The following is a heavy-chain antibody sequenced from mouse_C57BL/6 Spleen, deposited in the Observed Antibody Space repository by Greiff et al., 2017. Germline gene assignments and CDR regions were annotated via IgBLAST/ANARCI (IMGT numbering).Heavy chain of an antibody. Sequence: VQLQQPGAELVMPGASVKLSCKASGYTFTSYWMHWVKQRPGQGLEWIGEIDPSDSSTNYNQKFKGKSTLTVDKSSSTAYMQLSSLTSEDSAVYYCARGNYYGSSYGGYFDVWGTGTTVTVSS. CDR3: ARGNYYGSSYGGYFDV. D-gene: IGHD1-1*01. V-gene: IGHV1-69*01. J-gene: IGHJ1*03. CDR1: GYTFTSYW. CDR2: IDPSDSST.